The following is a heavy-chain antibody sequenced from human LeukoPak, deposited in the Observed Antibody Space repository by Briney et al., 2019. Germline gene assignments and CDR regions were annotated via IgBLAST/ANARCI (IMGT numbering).Heavy chain of an antibody. V-gene: IGHV4-59*01. CDR2: IYYSGST. Sequence: SETLSLTCTVSGGSIISYYWSWIRQPPGKGLEWIGYIYYSGSTNYNPSLKSRVTISVDTSKNQFSLKLSSVTAADTAVYYCARGSTMIVVDGFDYWGQGTLVTVSS. D-gene: IGHD3-22*01. J-gene: IGHJ4*02. CDR1: GGSIISYY. CDR3: ARGSTMIVVDGFDY.